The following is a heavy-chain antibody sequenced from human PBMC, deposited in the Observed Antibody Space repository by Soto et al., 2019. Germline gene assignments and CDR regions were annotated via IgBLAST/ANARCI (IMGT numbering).Heavy chain of an antibody. Sequence: PSETLSLTCTVSGGSISSYYWSWIRQPPGKGLEWIGYIYYSGSTNYNPSLKSRVTISVDTSKNQFSLKLSSVTSADTAVYYCARYNWTDGGDYWGQGTLVTVSS. CDR2: IYYSGST. CDR3: ARYNWTDGGDY. D-gene: IGHD1-20*01. V-gene: IGHV4-59*08. CDR1: GGSISSYY. J-gene: IGHJ4*02.